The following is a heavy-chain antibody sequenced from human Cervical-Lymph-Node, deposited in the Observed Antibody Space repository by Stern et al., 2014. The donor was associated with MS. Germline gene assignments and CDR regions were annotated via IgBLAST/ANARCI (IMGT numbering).Heavy chain of an antibody. CDR2: ISTNNGDT. J-gene: IGHJ6*02. D-gene: IGHD4/OR15-4a*01. CDR3: ARDDYGTYYGLDV. Sequence: QVQLVQSGAEVKKPGASVKVSCTASGYIFTTYGMSWVRQAPGQGLEWMGWISTNNGDTSFAQKLQGRVAMTTDTSTSTAYMELRNLRSDDTAVYYCARDDYGTYYGLDVWGLGTPVTVSS. CDR1: GYIFTTYG. V-gene: IGHV1-18*01.